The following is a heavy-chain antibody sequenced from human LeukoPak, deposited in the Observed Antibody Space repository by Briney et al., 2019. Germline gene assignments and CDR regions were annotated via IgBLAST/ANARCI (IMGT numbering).Heavy chain of an antibody. J-gene: IGHJ5*02. CDR2: INHSGST. D-gene: IGHD2-2*01. CDR1: GGSFSGYY. Sequence: SETLSLTCAVYGGSFSGYYWSWIRQPPGKGLEWIGEINHSGSTNYNPSLKSRVTISVDTSKNQFSLKLSSVTAADTAVYYCARGPLQYCSSTSCYFSWFDPWGQGTLVTVSS. CDR3: ARGPLQYCSSTSCYFSWFDP. V-gene: IGHV4-34*01.